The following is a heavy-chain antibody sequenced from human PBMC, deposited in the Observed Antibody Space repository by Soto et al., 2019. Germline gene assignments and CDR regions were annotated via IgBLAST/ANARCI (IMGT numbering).Heavy chain of an antibody. Sequence: QVQLQESGPGLLEPLETLSLTCSVSGVSLNSGHYYWVWVRQSPGKGLAWIASVYYDESTYYNPSLTSRVTISIDKPRNQFSLTLKSVTDADTAVYYCGKVLIGATRHADVDSWGQGARVTVSS. CDR3: GKVLIGATRHADVDS. J-gene: IGHJ4*02. CDR2: VYYDEST. D-gene: IGHD2-15*01. CDR1: GVSLNSGHYY. V-gene: IGHV4-39*01.